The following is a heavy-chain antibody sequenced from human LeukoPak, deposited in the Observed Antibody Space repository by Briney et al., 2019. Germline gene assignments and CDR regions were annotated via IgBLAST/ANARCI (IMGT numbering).Heavy chain of an antibody. CDR3: ARVVDGATLDS. V-gene: IGHV3-7*01. CDR2: INRDESEK. J-gene: IGHJ5*01. CDR1: GFTFNNYW. D-gene: IGHD1-26*01. Sequence: GGSLRLSCAASGFTFNNYWMSWVRQAPGKGLEWVANINRDESEKYYVDSVKGRFTLSTDNAKGSLYLQMNSLRAEDTAVYYCARVVDGATLDSWGQGTLVTVSS.